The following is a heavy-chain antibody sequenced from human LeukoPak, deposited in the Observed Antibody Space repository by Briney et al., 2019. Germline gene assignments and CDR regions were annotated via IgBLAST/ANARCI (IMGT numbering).Heavy chain of an antibody. J-gene: IGHJ4*02. CDR3: ARAYGYGTAFDY. CDR1: GGTFSSYA. V-gene: IGHV1-69*05. D-gene: IGHD1-7*01. Sequence: GASVKVSCKASGGTFSSYAISWVRQAPGQGLEWMGGIIPIFGTANYAQKFQGRVTMTRDTSTSTVYMELSSLRSEDTAVYYCARAYGYGTAFDYWGQGTLVTVSS. CDR2: IIPIFGTA.